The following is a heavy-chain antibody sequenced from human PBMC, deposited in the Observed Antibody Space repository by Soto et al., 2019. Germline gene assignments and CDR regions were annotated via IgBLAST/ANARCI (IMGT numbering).Heavy chain of an antibody. Sequence: SQTLSVTCAVSGGSIGGGGCSWSWIRQPPGKGLECIGYIYHSGGTYYNPSLKSRVTISVDTSKNQFSLKLSSVTAADTAVYYCARDKRPTFDYSGMDLWGQGTTVTV. CDR2: IYHSGGT. CDR3: ARDKRPTFDYSGMDL. J-gene: IGHJ6*02. V-gene: IGHV4-30-2*01. CDR1: GGSIGGGGCS.